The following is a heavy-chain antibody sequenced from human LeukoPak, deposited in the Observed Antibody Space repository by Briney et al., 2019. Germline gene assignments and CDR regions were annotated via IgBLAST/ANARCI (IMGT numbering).Heavy chain of an antibody. V-gene: IGHV3-7*01. Sequence: HPGGSLRLSCAASGFTFSSYAMSWVRQAPGKGLEWVANIKQDGSEKYYVDSVKGRFTISRDNAKNSLYLQMNSLRAEDTAVYYCARDLRYFDWLQYYYYYGMDVWGQGTTVTVSS. CDR2: IKQDGSEK. CDR1: GFTFSSYA. D-gene: IGHD3-9*01. J-gene: IGHJ6*02. CDR3: ARDLRYFDWLQYYYYYGMDV.